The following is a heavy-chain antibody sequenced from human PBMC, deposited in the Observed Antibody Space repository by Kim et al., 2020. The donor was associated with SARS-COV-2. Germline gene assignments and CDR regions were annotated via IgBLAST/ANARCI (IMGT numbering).Heavy chain of an antibody. J-gene: IGHJ5*02. CDR1: GFTFSSYA. D-gene: IGHD6-13*01. CDR2: ISGSGGST. Sequence: GGSLRLSCAASGFTFSSYAMSWVRQAPGKGLEWVSAISGSGGSTYYADSVKGRFTISRDNSKNTLYLQMNSLRAEDTAVYYCAPRRSSWSSGWFDLWGQGTLVPVST. V-gene: IGHV3-23*01. CDR3: APRRSSWSSGWFDL.